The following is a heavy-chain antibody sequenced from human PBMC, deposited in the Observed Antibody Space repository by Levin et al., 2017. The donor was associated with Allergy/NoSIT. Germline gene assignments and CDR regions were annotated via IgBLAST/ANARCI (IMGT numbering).Heavy chain of an antibody. J-gene: IGHJ4*02. CDR2: IKQDGSER. CDR1: GFTFSNYW. CDR3: ARVRFNFGYYFDY. Sequence: GGSLRLSCAATGFTFSNYWMSWVRQAPGKGLEGVAYIKQDGSERYYVDSVKGRFTISRDNAKKSLYLQMNSLRAEDTAVYYCARVRFNFGYYFDYWGQGTLVPVSS. V-gene: IGHV3-7*03. D-gene: IGHD3-3*01.